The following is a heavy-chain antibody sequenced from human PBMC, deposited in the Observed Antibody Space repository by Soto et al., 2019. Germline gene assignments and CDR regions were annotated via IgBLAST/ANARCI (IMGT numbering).Heavy chain of an antibody. CDR2: IYYSGST. CDR1: GGSIRSDGYY. V-gene: IGHV4-31*03. CDR3: AGGSSKSWFDP. Sequence: SETLSLTCTVSGGSIRSDGYYWSWIRQHPGKGLEWIGYIYYSGSTYYNPSLKSRVSISADTSNDQFSLKLTSVTAADTAVYYCAGGSSKSWFDPWGQGTLVTVSS. D-gene: IGHD6-6*01. J-gene: IGHJ5*02.